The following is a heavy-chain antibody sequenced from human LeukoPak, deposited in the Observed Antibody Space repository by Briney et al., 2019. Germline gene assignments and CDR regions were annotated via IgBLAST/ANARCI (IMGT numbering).Heavy chain of an antibody. J-gene: IGHJ5*02. CDR2: INHSGST. Sequence: SETLSLTCTVSGGSISSYYWSWIRQPPGKGLEWIGEINHSGSTNYNPSLKSRVTISVDTSKNQFSLKLSSVTAADTAVYYCARLTYGSGSTTWGQGTLVTVSS. CDR3: ARLTYGSGSTT. CDR1: GGSISSYY. V-gene: IGHV4-34*01. D-gene: IGHD3-10*01.